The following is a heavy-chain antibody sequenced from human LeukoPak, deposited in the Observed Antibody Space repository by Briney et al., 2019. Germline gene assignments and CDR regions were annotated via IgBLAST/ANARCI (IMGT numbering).Heavy chain of an antibody. V-gene: IGHV3-23*01. CDR2: ISGSGGST. CDR3: ASTGGPYSGSYYFDY. J-gene: IGHJ4*02. CDR1: GFTFSSYG. Sequence: GGSLRLSCAASGFTFSSYGMSWVRQAPGKGLEWVSAISGSGGSTYYADSVKGRFTISRDNSKNTLYLQMNSLRAEDTAVYYCASTGGPYSGSYYFDYWGQGTLVTVSS. D-gene: IGHD1-26*01.